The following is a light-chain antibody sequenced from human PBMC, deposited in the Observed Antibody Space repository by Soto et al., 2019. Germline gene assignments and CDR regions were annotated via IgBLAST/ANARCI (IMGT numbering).Light chain of an antibody. CDR3: QQRSNWTWT. CDR1: QSVSSY. J-gene: IGKJ1*01. V-gene: IGKV3-11*01. CDR2: GAS. Sequence: EIVLTQSPATLSLSPGERATLSCRASQSVSSYLAWYQQKPGQAPRLLMYGASSRATGIPDRFSGSGSGTDFTLTISSLEPEHFAVYYCQQRSNWTWTFGQGTKVDI.